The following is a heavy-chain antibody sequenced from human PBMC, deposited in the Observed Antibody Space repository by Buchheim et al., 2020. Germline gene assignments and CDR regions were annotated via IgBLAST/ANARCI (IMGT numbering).Heavy chain of an antibody. CDR3: ARDYSGTWD. CDR1: GGSISSPTHY. V-gene: IGHV4-31*03. CDR2: IYYSGTT. D-gene: IGHD6-13*01. J-gene: IGHJ4*02. Sequence: QVQLQESGPGLVKPSQTLSLTCTVSGGSISSPTHYWTWIRQLPGKGLEWMGYIYYSGTTYYSPSLKSRVTISVDTSKNQFSLRLDSVTAADTAVYYCARDYSGTWDWGQGTL.